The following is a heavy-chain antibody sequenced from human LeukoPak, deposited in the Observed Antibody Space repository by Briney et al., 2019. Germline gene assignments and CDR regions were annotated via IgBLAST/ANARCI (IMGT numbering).Heavy chain of an antibody. J-gene: IGHJ5*02. V-gene: IGHV3-23*01. CDR2: ISGSGGST. CDR3: AKDLTVPTGWFDP. CDR1: GFTFSSYA. D-gene: IGHD4-17*01. Sequence: GGSLRLSCAASGFTFSSYAMRWVRQAPGKGLEWVSAISGSGGSTYYADSVKGRFTISRDNSKDTLYLQMNSLRAEDTAVYYCAKDLTVPTGWFDPWGQGTLVTVSS.